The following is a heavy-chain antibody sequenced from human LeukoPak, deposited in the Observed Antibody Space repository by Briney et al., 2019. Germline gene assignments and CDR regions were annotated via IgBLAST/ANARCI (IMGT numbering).Heavy chain of an antibody. CDR1: GYSFTSYW. Sequence: GESLKISCKGSGYSFTSYWIGWVRQMPGKGLGWMGIIYPGDSDTRYSPSFQGQATISADKSISTAYLQWSSLKASHTAMYYCARQYHGSGSYSAFDIWGQGTMVTVSS. V-gene: IGHV5-51*01. CDR2: IYPGDSDT. D-gene: IGHD3-10*01. J-gene: IGHJ3*02. CDR3: ARQYHGSGSYSAFDI.